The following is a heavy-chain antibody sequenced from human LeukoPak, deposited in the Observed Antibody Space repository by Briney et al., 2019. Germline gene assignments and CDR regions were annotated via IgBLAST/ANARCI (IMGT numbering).Heavy chain of an antibody. D-gene: IGHD4-17*01. Sequence: GGSLRLACAASGFTVSSNYMSWVRQAPGKGLEWVSVIYSGGSTYYAESVKGRFTISRDNSKNTLYLQMNSLRAEDTAVYYCARAFHGAVDYWGQGTLVTVSS. J-gene: IGHJ4*02. CDR2: IYSGGST. CDR3: ARAFHGAVDY. CDR1: GFTVSSNY. V-gene: IGHV3-53*01.